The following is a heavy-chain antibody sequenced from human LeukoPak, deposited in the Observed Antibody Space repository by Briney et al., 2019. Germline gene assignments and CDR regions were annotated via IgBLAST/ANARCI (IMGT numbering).Heavy chain of an antibody. Sequence: GGSLRLSCAASGFTFSSYGMHWVRQAPGKGLGWVAVIWYDGSNKYYADSVKGRFTISRDNSKNTLYLQMNSLRAEDTAVYYCARDEAGVPAAIDYWGQGTLVTVSS. CDR2: IWYDGSNK. CDR3: ARDEAGVPAAIDY. J-gene: IGHJ4*02. CDR1: GFTFSSYG. D-gene: IGHD2-2*01. V-gene: IGHV3-33*01.